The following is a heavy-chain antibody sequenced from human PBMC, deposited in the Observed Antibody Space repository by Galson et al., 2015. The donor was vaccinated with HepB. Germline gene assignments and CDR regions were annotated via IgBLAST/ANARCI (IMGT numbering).Heavy chain of an antibody. CDR2: IDPRGGST. D-gene: IGHD3-22*01. Sequence: SVKVSCKASGYTFTNYYLHWVRQAPGQGLEWMAIIDPRGGSTTFAQKFQGRVTMTRDTSASTVYLEVSSLRSEDTAVYYCARGGSYYDGRGSLYNWFDPWGQGALVTVSS. CDR1: GYTFTNYY. J-gene: IGHJ5*02. CDR3: ARGGSYYDGRGSLYNWFDP. V-gene: IGHV1-46*01.